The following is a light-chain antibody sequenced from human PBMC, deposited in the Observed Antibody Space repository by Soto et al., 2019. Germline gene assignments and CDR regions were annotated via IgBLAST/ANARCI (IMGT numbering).Light chain of an antibody. Sequence: EIVMTQSPATLSVSPGERATLSCRASQSVSSKLAWYQQKPGQTPKLLIYDASTRATGIPARFSGSGSGTEFALTISSLQSEDFAVYYCQQYNVWPLTFGGGTKVEFK. CDR2: DAS. CDR1: QSVSSK. CDR3: QQYNVWPLT. V-gene: IGKV3-15*01. J-gene: IGKJ4*01.